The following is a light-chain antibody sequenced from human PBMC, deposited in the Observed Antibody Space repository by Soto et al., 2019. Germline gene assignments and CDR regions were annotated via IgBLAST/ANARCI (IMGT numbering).Light chain of an antibody. Sequence: QSVLTQPASVSGSPGQSITISCTGTSSDVGGYSYVSWYQQHPGKAPKLMIYDVNNRPSGVSNRFSGSKSGNTASLTISGLQAEAEADYYCSSYTYSSTLYVFGTGTKLTVL. CDR1: SSDVGGYSY. CDR3: SSYTYSSTLYV. V-gene: IGLV2-14*01. J-gene: IGLJ1*01. CDR2: DVN.